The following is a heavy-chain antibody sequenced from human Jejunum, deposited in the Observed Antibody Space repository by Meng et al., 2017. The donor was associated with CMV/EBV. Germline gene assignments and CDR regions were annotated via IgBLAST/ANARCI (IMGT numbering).Heavy chain of an antibody. CDR3: AREPYCSSTSCSRVFGP. Sequence: FTFSNYWMHWVRQTPKGLEWVSRISGDGSSKAYADSVEGRFTISRDNAENTLFLQMDSLGAEDTAVYYCAREPYCSSTSCSRVFGPWGRGTLVTVSS. D-gene: IGHD2-2*01. J-gene: IGHJ5*02. CDR1: FTFSNYW. CDR2: ISGDGSSK. V-gene: IGHV3-74*01.